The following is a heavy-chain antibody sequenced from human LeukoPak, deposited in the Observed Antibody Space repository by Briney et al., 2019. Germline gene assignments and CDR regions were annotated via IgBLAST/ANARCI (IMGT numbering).Heavy chain of an antibody. V-gene: IGHV3-7*05. J-gene: IGHJ4*02. CDR1: GFTFSSYW. D-gene: IGHD5-18*01. CDR2: IKQDGSEK. Sequence: GGSLRLSCAASGFTFSSYWMSWVRQAPGKGLEWVANIKQDGSEKYYVDSVKGRFTISRDNGKDSLYLQMNSLRAEDTAVYYCARDGYSHPHGYWGQGTLVTVSS. CDR3: ARDGYSHPHGY.